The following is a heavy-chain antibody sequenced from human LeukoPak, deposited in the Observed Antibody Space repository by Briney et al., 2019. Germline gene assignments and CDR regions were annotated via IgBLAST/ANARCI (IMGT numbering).Heavy chain of an antibody. J-gene: IGHJ5*02. CDR3: ARDPVYAATTTLFDP. D-gene: IGHD1-1*01. V-gene: IGHV1-69*04. Sequence: SVKVSCKASGGTFSSYAISWVRQAPGQGLEWMGRIIPILGIANYAQKFQGRVTITADKSTSTAYMELSSLRSEDTAVYYCARDPVYAATTTLFDPWGQGTLVTVSS. CDR1: GGTFSSYA. CDR2: IIPILGIA.